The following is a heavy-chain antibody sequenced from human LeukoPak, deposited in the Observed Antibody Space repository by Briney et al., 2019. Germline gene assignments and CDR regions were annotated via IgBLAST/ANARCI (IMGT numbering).Heavy chain of an antibody. Sequence: GASVKVSCKASGGTFSSYAISWVRQAPGQGLEWMGRIIPILGIANYAQKFQGRVTITADKSTSTAYMELRSLRSEDTAVYYCARVVDYGDTMGGMDVWGQGTTVTVSS. D-gene: IGHD4-17*01. J-gene: IGHJ6*02. CDR2: IIPILGIA. CDR1: GGTFSSYA. V-gene: IGHV1-69*04. CDR3: ARVVDYGDTMGGMDV.